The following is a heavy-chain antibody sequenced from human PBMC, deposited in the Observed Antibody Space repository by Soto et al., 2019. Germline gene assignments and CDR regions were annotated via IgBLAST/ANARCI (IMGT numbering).Heavy chain of an antibody. J-gene: IGHJ4*02. V-gene: IGHV4-59*01. D-gene: IGHD3-9*01. CDR3: ARLPPVRYFDS. Sequence: SETLSLTCTVSGSDITTYYWSWLRQSPGKGLEWIGHIYDTGSTTYNPSLKSRVTISVDTSNKQFSLRLTSVTAADTAVYYCARLPPVRYFDSWGQGALVTVSS. CDR2: IYDTGST. CDR1: GSDITTYY.